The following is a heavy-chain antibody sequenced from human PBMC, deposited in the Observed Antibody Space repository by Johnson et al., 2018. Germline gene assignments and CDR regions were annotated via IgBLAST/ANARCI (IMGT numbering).Heavy chain of an antibody. J-gene: IGHJ6*02. CDR2: IFPTGRP. V-gene: IGHV4-4*08. CDR1: GGSISGFS. D-gene: IGHD3-10*01. Sequence: QVQLQESGPGLVKPSETLSLTCTVSGGSISGFSWTWIRQPPGKGLEWLGYIFPTGRPTYNPSPKSRITMSVDTSNTQFPLTLTSVTAADSAVYFCARVGRGEDSYGMDVWGQGTTIIVSS. CDR3: ARVGRGEDSYGMDV.